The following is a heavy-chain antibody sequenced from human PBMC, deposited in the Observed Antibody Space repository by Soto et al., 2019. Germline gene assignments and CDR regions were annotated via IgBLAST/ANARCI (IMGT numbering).Heavy chain of an antibody. CDR3: ARHGDCSGGSCLINDAFDI. D-gene: IGHD2-15*01. Sequence: SETLSLTCTFSGGSIGSYYWSWVRQPPGNELESIGHIYSSGRTNYTPPLKSRVTISVDTSKNQFSLKLSSVTAADTAVYYCARHGDCSGGSCLINDAFDIWGQGTMVP. CDR2: IYSSGRT. V-gene: IGHV4-59*08. CDR1: GGSIGSYY. J-gene: IGHJ3*02.